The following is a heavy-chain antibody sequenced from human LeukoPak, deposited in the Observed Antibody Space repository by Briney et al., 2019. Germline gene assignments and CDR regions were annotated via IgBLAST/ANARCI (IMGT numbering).Heavy chain of an antibody. D-gene: IGHD3-22*01. CDR1: GYTFTGYY. CDR2: INPNSGGT. CDR3: ARDSSYYESYGRDV. V-gene: IGHV1-2*06. J-gene: IGHJ6*02. Sequence: ASVKVSCKASGYTFTGYYMHWVRQAPGQGLEWMGRINPNSGGTNYAQKFQGRVSMTADTSTTTAYMELRSLRLDDTAVYFCARDSSYYESYGRDVWGQGTTVTVSS.